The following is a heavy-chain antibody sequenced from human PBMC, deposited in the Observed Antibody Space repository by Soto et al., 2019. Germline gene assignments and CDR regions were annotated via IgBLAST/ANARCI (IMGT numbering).Heavy chain of an antibody. CDR1: GFTFSCTA. V-gene: IGHV3-73*01. CDR2: IRSKANSYAT. D-gene: IGHD3-22*01. Sequence: LRLSCAASGFTFSCTARHLVRQASGKGLEWVGRIRSKANSYATAYAASVKGRFTISRDDSKNTAYLQMNSLKTEDTAVYYCTSYTDSSGYYYYYGMDVWGQGTTVTVSS. CDR3: TSYTDSSGYYYYYGMDV. J-gene: IGHJ6*02.